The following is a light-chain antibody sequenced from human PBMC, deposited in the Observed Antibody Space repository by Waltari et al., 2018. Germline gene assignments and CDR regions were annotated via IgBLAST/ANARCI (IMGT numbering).Light chain of an antibody. V-gene: IGKV1-39*01. CDR2: AAS. CDR3: QQSYSTPLST. CDR1: QIINKY. J-gene: IGKJ5*01. Sequence: DIQMTQFPSSLSAAVGDRVTITCRASQIINKYLNWYQHKPGKATKLLIYAASSLLSGVPSRFSGSGSKKDFTLTISSLQPEDFATYFGQQSYSTPLSTFGQGTRLQIK.